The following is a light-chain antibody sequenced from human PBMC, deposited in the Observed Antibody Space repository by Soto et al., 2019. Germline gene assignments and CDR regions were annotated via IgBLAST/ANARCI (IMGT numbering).Light chain of an antibody. Sequence: EIVLTQSPGTLSLSPGERATLSCRASQSVSGSSLAWYQQKPGQAPRLLIYDVSNRATGIPDRFSGSGSGTDFTLTISSLEPEDAAVYYCQQRSNWPPITFGQGTRLEIK. CDR2: DVS. CDR3: QQRSNWPPIT. J-gene: IGKJ5*01. CDR1: QSVSGSS. V-gene: IGKV3D-20*02.